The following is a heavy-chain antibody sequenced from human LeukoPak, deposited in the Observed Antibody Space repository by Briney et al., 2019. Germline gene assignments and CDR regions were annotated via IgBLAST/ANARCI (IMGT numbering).Heavy chain of an antibody. CDR2: ISGSGGST. CDR3: AKDGGRYFDFYYFDY. D-gene: IGHD3-9*01. J-gene: IGHJ4*02. Sequence: GGSLRLSCAASGFTFSSYAMSWVRQAPGKGLEWVSAISGSGGSTCYADSVKGRFTISRDNSKNTLYLQMNSLRAEDTAVYYCAKDGGRYFDFYYFDYWGQGTLVTVSS. V-gene: IGHV3-23*01. CDR1: GFTFSSYA.